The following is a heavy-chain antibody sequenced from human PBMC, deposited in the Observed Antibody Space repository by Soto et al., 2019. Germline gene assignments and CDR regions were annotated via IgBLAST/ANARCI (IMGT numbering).Heavy chain of an antibody. CDR3: ATTTSPGWAWGMDY. Sequence: QVQLVQSGAEVKKPGASVKVSCKASGYTFTGYYMHWVRQAPGQGLEWMGWINPNSGDTNYAQKFQGWVTMTRDTSISTAYMELSRLRSDDTAVYYCATTTSPGWAWGMDYWGQGTLVTVSS. CDR1: GYTFTGYY. CDR2: INPNSGDT. J-gene: IGHJ4*02. V-gene: IGHV1-2*04. D-gene: IGHD3-16*01.